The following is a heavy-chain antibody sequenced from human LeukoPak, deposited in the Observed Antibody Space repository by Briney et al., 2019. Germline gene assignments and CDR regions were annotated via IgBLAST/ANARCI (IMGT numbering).Heavy chain of an antibody. Sequence: GGSLRLSCAASGFTVSSNYMSWVRQAPGKGLEWVSFIYSGGSTYYADSVKGRFTISRDNSKNTLYLQMNSLRAEDTAVYYCARDRYDFWSGFYYYYGMDVWGQGTTVTVSS. V-gene: IGHV3-66*01. CDR2: IYSGGST. CDR3: ARDRYDFWSGFYYYYGMDV. J-gene: IGHJ6*02. D-gene: IGHD3-3*01. CDR1: GFTVSSNY.